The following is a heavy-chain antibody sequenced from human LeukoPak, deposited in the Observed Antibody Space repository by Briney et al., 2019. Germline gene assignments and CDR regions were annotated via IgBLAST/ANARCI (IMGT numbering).Heavy chain of an antibody. D-gene: IGHD3-9*01. CDR3: ERRESTYYDILTGYYTWSGSAYFDY. V-gene: IGHV4-39*02. CDR1: GGSISSSSDY. CDR2: IYYSVSS. J-gene: IGHJ4*02. Sequence: SDTLSLTCTVSGGSISSSSDYWGWIRQPPGKGLAWIGSIYYSVSSYYNPSRKGRVTISVNTSKTHFSLKLSSVTAADTAVYYCERRESTYYDILTGYYTWSGSAYFDYWGQGTLVTVSS.